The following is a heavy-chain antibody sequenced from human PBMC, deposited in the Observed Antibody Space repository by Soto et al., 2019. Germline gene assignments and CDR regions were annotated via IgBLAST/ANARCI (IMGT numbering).Heavy chain of an antibody. V-gene: IGHV4-34*01. CDR1: GGSFSGYY. CDR2: INHSGST. J-gene: IGHJ6*02. D-gene: IGHD3-22*01. CDR3: ARGGYDSSVYGMDV. Sequence: SETLSLTCAVYGGSFSGYYWSWIRQPPGKGLEWIGEINHSGSTNYNPSLKSRVTISVNTSKNQFSLKRSSVTAADTAVYYCARGGYDSSVYGMDVWGQETTVTVS.